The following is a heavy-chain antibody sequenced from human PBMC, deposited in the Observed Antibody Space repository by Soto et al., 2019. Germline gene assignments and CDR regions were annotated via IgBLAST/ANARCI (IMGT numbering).Heavy chain of an antibody. CDR3: AREGDVWGSFRYFDY. D-gene: IGHD3-16*02. Sequence: QVQLVQSGVEVQKAGASVKVSCKASGYTFISYVINWLRQAPGQGLEWMGWISPYNGNTNYGQKLQGRVTMTTDTSTSIAYMELRSLRSDDTAVYYCAREGDVWGSFRYFDYWGQGTLVTVSS. CDR2: ISPYNGNT. V-gene: IGHV1-18*04. J-gene: IGHJ4*02. CDR1: GYTFISYV.